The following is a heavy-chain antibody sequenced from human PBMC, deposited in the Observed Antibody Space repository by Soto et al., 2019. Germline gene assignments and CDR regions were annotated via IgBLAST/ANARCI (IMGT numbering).Heavy chain of an antibody. CDR1: GFTFSSYA. CDR2: ISYDGSNK. CDR3: ARDYSYGMDV. V-gene: IGHV3-30-3*01. J-gene: IGHJ6*02. D-gene: IGHD2-21*01. Sequence: PGGSLRLSCAASGFTFSSYAMHWVRQAPGKGLEWVAVISYDGSNKYYADSVKGRFTISRDNSKNTLYLQMNSLRAEDTAVYYCARDYSYGMDVWGQGTTVTVSS.